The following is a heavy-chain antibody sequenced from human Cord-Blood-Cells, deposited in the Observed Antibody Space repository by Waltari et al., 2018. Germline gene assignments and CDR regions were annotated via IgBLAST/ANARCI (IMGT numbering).Heavy chain of an antibody. D-gene: IGHD1-26*01. Sequence: QVQLQQWGAGLLKPSETLSLTCAVYGGSFSGYYWSWIRQPPGKGLEWIGEINHSRNTNYNPSLKSRVTISVDTSKNQFSLKLSSVTAADTAVYYCAMRLVGAPYWFDPWGQGTLVTVSS. V-gene: IGHV4-34*01. CDR2: INHSRNT. CDR3: AMRLVGAPYWFDP. J-gene: IGHJ5*02. CDR1: GGSFSGYY.